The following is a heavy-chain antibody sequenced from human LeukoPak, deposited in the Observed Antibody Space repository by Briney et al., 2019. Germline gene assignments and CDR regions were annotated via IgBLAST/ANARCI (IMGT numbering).Heavy chain of an antibody. D-gene: IGHD3-22*01. V-gene: IGHV3-66*01. Sequence: GGSLRLSCAASGFTVSSNYVSWVRQAPGKGLEWVAVIHGGGQIHYADSVRDRFTISRDNFENTVSLQMNSLRAEDTAVYYCARVSYYYDSSGYAYWGQGTLVTVSS. CDR1: GFTVSSNY. CDR2: IHGGGQI. CDR3: ARVSYYYDSSGYAY. J-gene: IGHJ4*02.